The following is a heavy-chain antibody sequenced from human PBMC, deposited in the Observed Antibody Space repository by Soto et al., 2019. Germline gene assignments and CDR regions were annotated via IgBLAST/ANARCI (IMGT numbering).Heavy chain of an antibody. CDR2: MNPNSGNT. D-gene: IGHD3-3*01. J-gene: IGHJ5*02. Sequence: QVQLVQSGAEVKKPGASVKVSCKASGYTFTSYDINWVRQAPGQGLEWMGWMNPNSGNTGYAQKFPGRVTMTRNTSISTAYMELSRLRSEDTAMYYCARGLEWSWSLDPWGQGTLVTVSS. CDR3: ARGLEWSWSLDP. CDR1: GYTFTSYD. V-gene: IGHV1-8*01.